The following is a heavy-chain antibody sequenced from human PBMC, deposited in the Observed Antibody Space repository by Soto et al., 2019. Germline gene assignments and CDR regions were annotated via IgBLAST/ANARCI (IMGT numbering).Heavy chain of an antibody. D-gene: IGHD3-16*02. V-gene: IGHV3-9*01. CDR1: GFTFDDYA. J-gene: IGHJ4*02. Sequence: PGGSLRLSCAASGFTFDDYAMHWVRQAPGKGLEWVSGISWNSGSIGYADSVKGRFTISRDNAKNSLYLQMNSLRAEDTALYYCAKDRLGELSLWGQGTLVTVPQ. CDR3: AKDRLGELSL. CDR2: ISWNSGSI.